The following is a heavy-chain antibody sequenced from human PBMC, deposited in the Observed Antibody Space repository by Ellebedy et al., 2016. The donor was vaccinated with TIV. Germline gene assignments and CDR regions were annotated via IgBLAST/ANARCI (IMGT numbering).Heavy chain of an antibody. CDR3: ASGWFGENWFNP. CDR1: GGSFSGYY. J-gene: IGHJ5*02. D-gene: IGHD3-10*01. V-gene: IGHV4-34*01. Sequence: SETLSLXXAVYGGSFSGYYWSWIRQPPGKGLEWIGEINHSGSTNYNPSLKSRVTISVDTSKNQFSLKLSSVTAADTAVYYCASGWFGENWFNPWGQGTLVTVSS. CDR2: INHSGST.